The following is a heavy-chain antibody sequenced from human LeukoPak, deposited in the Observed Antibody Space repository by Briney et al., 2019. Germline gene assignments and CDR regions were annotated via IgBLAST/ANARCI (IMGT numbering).Heavy chain of an antibody. CDR2: TSYRSKWYN. CDR3: ARGGSYAEY. CDR1: GDSVSSNRAA. D-gene: IGHD1-26*01. Sequence: SQTLSLTCAISGDSVSSNRAAWNCIRQSPSRGLEWLGRTSYRSKWYNDYGVSVKSRITINPDTSKNQFSLQLNSVTPEDTAVYYCARGGSYAEYWGQGTLVTVSS. J-gene: IGHJ4*02. V-gene: IGHV6-1*01.